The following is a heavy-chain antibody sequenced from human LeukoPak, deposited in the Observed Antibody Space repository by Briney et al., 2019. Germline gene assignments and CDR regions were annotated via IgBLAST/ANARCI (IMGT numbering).Heavy chain of an antibody. Sequence: ASVRVSCKASGGTFSSYAISWVRQAPGQGLDWVGRIIPIFGIANYAQKFQGGVTITADKSTSTAYMELSSLRSEDTAVYYCARSGYSYGPRPYYFDYWGQGTLVTVSS. D-gene: IGHD5-18*01. CDR3: ARSGYSYGPRPYYFDY. J-gene: IGHJ4*02. CDR1: GGTFSSYA. CDR2: IIPIFGIA. V-gene: IGHV1-69*04.